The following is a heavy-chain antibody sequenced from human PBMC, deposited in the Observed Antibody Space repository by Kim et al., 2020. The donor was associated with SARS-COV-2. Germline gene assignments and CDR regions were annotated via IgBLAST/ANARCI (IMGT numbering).Heavy chain of an antibody. V-gene: IGHV3-33*06. D-gene: IGHD2-15*01. Sequence: GGSLRLSCVASGFDFSSHGMHWLRQAPGKGLEWVAVIWYDGSSKYYEDSVKGRFNISRDNSKNTLFLQMNNLRVDDTAVYYCAKSQWWGSSGHFDYWGQG. CDR1: GFDFSSHG. CDR2: IWYDGSSK. J-gene: IGHJ4*02. CDR3: AKSQWWGSSGHFDY.